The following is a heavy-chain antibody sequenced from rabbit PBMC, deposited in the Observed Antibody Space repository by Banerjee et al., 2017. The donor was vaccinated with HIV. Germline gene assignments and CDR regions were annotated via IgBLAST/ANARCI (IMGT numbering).Heavy chain of an antibody. CDR3: ARDLAGVIGWNFNL. V-gene: IGHV1S45*01. J-gene: IGHJ4*01. D-gene: IGHD4-1*01. CDR2: IYAGSSGST. Sequence: QQQLEESGGGLVKPGGTLTLTCKASGIDFSSSYWICWVRQAPGKGLEWIACIYAGSSGSTHYARWAKGRFTISKTSSTTVTLQMTSLTAADTASYFCARDLAGVIGWNFNLWGPGTLVTDS. CDR1: GIDFSSSYW.